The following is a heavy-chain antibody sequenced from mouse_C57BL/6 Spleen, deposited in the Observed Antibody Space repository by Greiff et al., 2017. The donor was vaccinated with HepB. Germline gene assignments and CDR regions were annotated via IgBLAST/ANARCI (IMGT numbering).Heavy chain of an antibody. CDR2: IDPANGNT. V-gene: IGHV14-3*01. CDR3: ALYYDYDDYAMDY. CDR1: GFNIKNTY. J-gene: IGHJ4*01. Sequence: VQLQQSVAELVRPGASVKLSCTASGFNIKNTYMHWVKQRPEQGLEWIGRIDPANGNTKYAPKFQGKATITAETSSNTAYLQLSSLTSEDTAIYYCALYYDYDDYAMDYWGQGTSVTVSS. D-gene: IGHD2-4*01.